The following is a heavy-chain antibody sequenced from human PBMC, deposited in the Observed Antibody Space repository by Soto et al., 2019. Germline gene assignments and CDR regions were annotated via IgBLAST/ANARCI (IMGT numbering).Heavy chain of an antibody. Sequence: ASVKVSSKASGYTINCYDMYWLRQEKGQGLEWMGWMNPNSGNTGYAQKFQGRVTTARNTSISTAYMELSSLRSEETAVYYCARSGPYDAFDIWGQGTMVT. D-gene: IGHD5-12*01. CDR3: ARSGPYDAFDI. V-gene: IGHV1-8*01. CDR1: GYTINCYD. CDR2: MNPNSGNT. J-gene: IGHJ3*02.